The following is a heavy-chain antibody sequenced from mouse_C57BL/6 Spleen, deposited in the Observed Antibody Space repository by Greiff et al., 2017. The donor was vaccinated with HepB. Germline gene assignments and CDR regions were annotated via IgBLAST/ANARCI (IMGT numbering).Heavy chain of an antibody. CDR3: AREGDWDDYFDY. J-gene: IGHJ2*01. CDR1: GYTFTDYN. V-gene: IGHV1-18*01. Sequence: VQLQQSGPELVKPGASVKIPCKASGYTFTDYNMDWVKQSHGKSLEWIGDINPNNGGTIYNQKFKGKATLTVDKSSSTAYMELRSLTSEYTAVYYGAREGDWDDYFDYWGQGTTLTVSS. CDR2: INPNNGGT. D-gene: IGHD4-1*01.